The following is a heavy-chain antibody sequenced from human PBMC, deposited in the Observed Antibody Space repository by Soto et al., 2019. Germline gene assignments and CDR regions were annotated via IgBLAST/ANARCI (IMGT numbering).Heavy chain of an antibody. CDR2: ISYDGSSK. J-gene: IGHJ4*02. CDR3: ATEESVVRGVSSLGDY. CDR1: GLTFSSYT. V-gene: IGHV3-30-3*01. D-gene: IGHD3-10*01. Sequence: QVQLVESGGGVVQPGRSLRLSCAASGLTFSSYTMHWVRQAPGKGLEWVALISYDGSSKYYADFVKGRFTISRDNSKNTLYLQMNSLRAEDTAVYYCATEESVVRGVSSLGDYWGQGTLVTVSS.